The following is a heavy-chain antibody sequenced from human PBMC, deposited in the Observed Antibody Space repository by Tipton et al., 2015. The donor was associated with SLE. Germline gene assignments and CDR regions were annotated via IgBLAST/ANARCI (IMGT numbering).Heavy chain of an antibody. CDR1: GGSIGSRSHY. Sequence: TLSLTCTVSGGSIGSRSHYWGWIRQIPGKGLEWIGSIYYSGRTYYNPSLKSRVTVSVDTSKNQFSLSVNSVTAADTAVYYCARSMLTTKRVFDYWGQGTLVTVSS. CDR2: IYYSGRT. J-gene: IGHJ4*02. V-gene: IGHV4-39*07. CDR3: ARSMLTTKRVFDY. D-gene: IGHD3-16*01.